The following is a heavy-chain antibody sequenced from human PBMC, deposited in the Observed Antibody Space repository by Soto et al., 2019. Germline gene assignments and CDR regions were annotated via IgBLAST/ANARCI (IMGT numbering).Heavy chain of an antibody. CDR2: IGGAGGAT. CDR1: GFTYSTYT. V-gene: IGHV3-23*01. Sequence: PGGSLRLSCAASGFTYSTYTMHWVRQAPGKGLEWVSSIGGAGGATYYADSVRGRFTISRDNSKNTLSLQMNSLRAEDAAIYYCAKLVRSSSSTNFDYWGQGALVTVSS. D-gene: IGHD6-6*01. CDR3: AKLVRSSSSTNFDY. J-gene: IGHJ4*02.